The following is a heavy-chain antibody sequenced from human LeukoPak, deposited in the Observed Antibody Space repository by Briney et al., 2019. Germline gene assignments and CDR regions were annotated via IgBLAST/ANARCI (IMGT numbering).Heavy chain of an antibody. CDR1: GFTFRSYS. CDR2: ISGGSTYI. V-gene: IGHV3-21*01. J-gene: IGHJ6*03. D-gene: IGHD6-13*01. Sequence: GGSLRLSCAASGFTFRSYSMNWVRQAPGKGLEWVSSISGGSTYIYYADSVKGRFTISRDNAKNSLYLQMDSLRAEDTAVYFCARPPWGIAAAAMDVWGKGTTVTVSS. CDR3: ARPPWGIAAAAMDV.